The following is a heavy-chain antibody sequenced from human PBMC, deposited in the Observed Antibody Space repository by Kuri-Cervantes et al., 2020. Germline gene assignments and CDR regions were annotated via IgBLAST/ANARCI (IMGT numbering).Heavy chain of an antibody. CDR1: GGTFKNHA. CDR3: ARNHLWHPGRYFDY. CDR2: ITPMSGIA. Sequence: SVKVSCKASGGTFKNHAINWVRQAPGQGLEWLGGITPMSGIANYAQKFQGRVTITTDESTSTAYMELSSLRSEDSAVYYCARNHLWHPGRYFDYWGQGALVTVSS. D-gene: IGHD3-10*01. V-gene: IGHV1-69*05. J-gene: IGHJ4*02.